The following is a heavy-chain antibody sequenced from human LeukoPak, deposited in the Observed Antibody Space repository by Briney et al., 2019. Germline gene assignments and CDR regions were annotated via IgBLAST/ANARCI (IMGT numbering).Heavy chain of an antibody. V-gene: IGHV3-53*01. Sequence: GGSLRFSCVASGLTVGSNYMSWFRQAPGKGLDWVSVIYSGGSTYYADSVKGRFTISRDNSKNTLYLQMNSLRAEDTAVYYCARVDTMVRGVIDYYFDYWGQGTLVTVSS. CDR2: IYSGGST. CDR1: GLTVGSNY. D-gene: IGHD3-10*01. CDR3: ARVDTMVRGVIDYYFDY. J-gene: IGHJ4*02.